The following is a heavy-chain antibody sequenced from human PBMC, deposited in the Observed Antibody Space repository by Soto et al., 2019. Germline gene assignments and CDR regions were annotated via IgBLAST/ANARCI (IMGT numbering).Heavy chain of an antibody. CDR1: GFSLTTSGVG. CDR3: AHRILRTVFGLVTTTAIYFDF. J-gene: IGHJ4*02. D-gene: IGHD3-3*01. CDR2: IYWDDDK. Sequence: QITLNESGPPVVKPAETLTLTCTFSGFSLTTSGVGVGWIRQSPGKAPEWLALIYWDDDKRYSASLKSRLTITKDTSKNQVVLTMASVDQADTATYYCAHRILRTVFGLVTTTAIYFDFWGQGTPVVVSS. V-gene: IGHV2-5*02.